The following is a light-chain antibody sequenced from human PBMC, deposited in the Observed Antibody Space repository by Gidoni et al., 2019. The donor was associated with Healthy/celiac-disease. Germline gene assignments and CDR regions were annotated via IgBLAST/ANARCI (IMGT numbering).Light chain of an antibody. J-gene: IGKJ2*01. CDR1: QDISNY. V-gene: IGKV1-33*01. Sequence: DIQMTQSPSSLSASVGSSATITCQARQDISNYLNWYQQKPGKAPKLLIYDASNLETGVPSRFSGSGSGTDFTFTISSLQPEDIATYYCQQYDNLPRTFGQGTKLEIK. CDR3: QQYDNLPRT. CDR2: DAS.